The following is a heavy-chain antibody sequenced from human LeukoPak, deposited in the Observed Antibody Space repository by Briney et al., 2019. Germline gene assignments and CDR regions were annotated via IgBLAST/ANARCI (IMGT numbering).Heavy chain of an antibody. V-gene: IGHV1-2*02. Sequence: GASVRVSCKTYGFYFIGYYMHWVRQAPGQGLDWMGWINLQSGGTKYAQKFQDRVTMTSDTSISTAYMDLSRLRSDDTAMYYCATDPGHSGMDYWGQGSLVTVSS. CDR1: GFYFIGYY. J-gene: IGHJ4*02. D-gene: IGHD3-10*01. CDR3: ATDPGHSGMDY. CDR2: INLQSGGT.